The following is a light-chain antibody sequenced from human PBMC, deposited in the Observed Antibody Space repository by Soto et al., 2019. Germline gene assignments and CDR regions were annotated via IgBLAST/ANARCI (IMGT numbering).Light chain of an antibody. CDR3: SSYTSSSTLV. CDR2: DVS. Sequence: QSALTQPASVSGSPGQSITLSCTGTSSDVGGYNYVSWYQHLPGKAPKLMIYDVSNRPSGISNRFSGSKSGNTASLTISGLQAEDEADYYCSSYTSSSTLVFGGGTKLTVL. V-gene: IGLV2-14*03. CDR1: SSDVGGYNY. J-gene: IGLJ2*01.